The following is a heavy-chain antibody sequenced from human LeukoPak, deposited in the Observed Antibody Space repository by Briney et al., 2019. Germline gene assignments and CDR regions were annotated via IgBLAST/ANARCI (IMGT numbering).Heavy chain of an antibody. CDR1: GYTFTSYG. J-gene: IGHJ4*02. CDR3: ARANYDFWSGNLVGFDY. CDR2: ISAYNGNT. D-gene: IGHD3-3*01. Sequence: ASVKVSCKASGYTFTSYGISWVRQAPGQGLEWMGWISAYNGNTNYAQKLQGRVTMTTDTSTSTAYMELRSLRSDDTAVYYCARANYDFWSGNLVGFDYWGQGTLVTVSS. V-gene: IGHV1-18*01.